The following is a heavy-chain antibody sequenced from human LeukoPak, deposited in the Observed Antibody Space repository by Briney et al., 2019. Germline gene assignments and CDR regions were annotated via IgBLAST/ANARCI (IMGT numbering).Heavy chain of an antibody. J-gene: IGHJ4*02. CDR3: TTGRRAYYEFWSGTMIGDY. D-gene: IGHD3-3*01. V-gene: IGHV3-15*01. CDR2: IKSKTDGGIT. CDR1: GFTFSNAW. Sequence: PGGSLRLSCAASGFTFSNAWMSWVRQAPGKGLEWVGRIKSKTDGGITDYAAPVKGRFTISRDDSKNTLYLQMNSLKTEDTAVYYCTTGRRAYYEFWSGTMIGDYWGQGTLVTVSS.